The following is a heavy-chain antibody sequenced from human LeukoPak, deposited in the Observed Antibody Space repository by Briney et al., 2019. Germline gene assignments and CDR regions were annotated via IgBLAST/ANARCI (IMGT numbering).Heavy chain of an antibody. D-gene: IGHD2-15*01. CDR1: GYSFTSYW. CDR3: ARIHGGLQYYYYYYGMDV. CDR2: IYPGDSDT. J-gene: IGHJ6*02. Sequence: GESLKISCKGSGYSFTSYWIGWVRQMPGKGLEGMGIIYPGDSDTRYSPSFQGQVTISANKSISTAYLQWSSLKASDTAMYYCARIHGGLQYYYYYYGMDVWGQGTTVTVSS. V-gene: IGHV5-51*01.